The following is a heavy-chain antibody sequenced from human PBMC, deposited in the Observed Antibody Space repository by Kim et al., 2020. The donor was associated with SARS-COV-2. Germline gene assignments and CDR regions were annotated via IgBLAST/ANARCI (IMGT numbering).Heavy chain of an antibody. V-gene: IGHV1-8*01. CDR3: ARGRLRYFVRPLSEDFDY. Sequence: ASVKVSCKASGYTFTSYDINWVRQATGQGLEWMGWMNPNSGNTGYAQKFQGRVTMTRNTSISTAYMELSSLRSEDTAVYYCARGRLRYFVRPLSEDFDYWGQGTLVTVSS. CDR1: GYTFTSYD. J-gene: IGHJ4*02. CDR2: MNPNSGNT. D-gene: IGHD3-9*01.